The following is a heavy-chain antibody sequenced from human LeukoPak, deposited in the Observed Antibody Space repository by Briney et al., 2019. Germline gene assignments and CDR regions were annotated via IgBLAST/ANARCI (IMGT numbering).Heavy chain of an antibody. Sequence: GGSLRLSCAAFGFTFSSYRMSWVRQAPGKGLEWVANIKQDGSEKYYVDSVKGRFTISRDNAKNSLYLQMNSLRAEDTAVYYCARVGYYYDSSGYYSYWGQGTLVTVSS. CDR3: ARVGYYYDSSGYYSY. V-gene: IGHV3-7*01. D-gene: IGHD3-22*01. CDR1: GFTFSSYR. J-gene: IGHJ4*02. CDR2: IKQDGSEK.